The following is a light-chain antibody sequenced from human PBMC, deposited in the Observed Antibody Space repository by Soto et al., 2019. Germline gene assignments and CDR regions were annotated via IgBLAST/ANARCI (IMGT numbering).Light chain of an antibody. J-gene: IGLJ3*02. Sequence: QSVLTQPPSASGTPGQRVTISCSGSSSNIGSNTVNWYQQLPGTAPKLLIYSNNQRPSGVPDRFSGSRSGTSASLAISGLQSEDEGDYYCAAWDDSLNGRGVSGGGTKVTVL. CDR1: SSNIGSNT. CDR2: SNN. V-gene: IGLV1-44*01. CDR3: AAWDDSLNGRGV.